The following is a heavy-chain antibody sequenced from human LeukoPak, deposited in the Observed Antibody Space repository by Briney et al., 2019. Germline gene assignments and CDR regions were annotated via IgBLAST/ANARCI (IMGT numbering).Heavy chain of an antibody. Sequence: ASVKVSCKASGYTFTSYYMHWVRQAPGQGLEWMGIINPSGGSTSCAQKFQGRVTMTRDMSTSTVYMELSSLRSEDTAVYCCARDPRGHDYSNYDYWGQGTLVTASS. V-gene: IGHV1-46*01. CDR2: INPSGGST. J-gene: IGHJ4*02. CDR3: ARDPRGHDYSNYDY. CDR1: GYTFTSYY. D-gene: IGHD4-11*01.